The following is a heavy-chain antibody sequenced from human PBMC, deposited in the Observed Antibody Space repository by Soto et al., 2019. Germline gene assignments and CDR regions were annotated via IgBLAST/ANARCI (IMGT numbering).Heavy chain of an antibody. V-gene: IGHV1-2*02. CDR3: ARVSGSPLTVYSPFGL. CDR1: GYSFPHYY. D-gene: IGHD1-20*01. Sequence: QVQLVQSGAELKNLGASVKVSCKASGYSFPHYYVHWVRQAPGQGLEWMGWINPYTSTTTYAPIFEGRISMTRDKSVSSAYMELSGVRSDDSALYYSARVSGSPLTVYSPFGLCGQGTLVAVSS. CDR2: INPYTSTT. J-gene: IGHJ4*02.